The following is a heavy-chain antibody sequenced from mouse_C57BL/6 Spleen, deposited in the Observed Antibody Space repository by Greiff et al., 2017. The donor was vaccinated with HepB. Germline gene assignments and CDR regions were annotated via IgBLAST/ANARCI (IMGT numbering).Heavy chain of an antibody. CDR3: ARERTYYSNWFAY. CDR1: GYTFTSYD. CDR2: IYPRDGST. D-gene: IGHD2-5*01. V-gene: IGHV1-85*01. Sequence: VQLQESGPELVKPGASVKLSCKASGYTFTSYDINWVKQRPGQGLEWIGWIYPRDGSTKYNEKFKGKATLTVDTSSSTAYMELHSLTSEDSAVYFCARERTYYSNWFAYWGQGTLVTVSA. J-gene: IGHJ3*01.